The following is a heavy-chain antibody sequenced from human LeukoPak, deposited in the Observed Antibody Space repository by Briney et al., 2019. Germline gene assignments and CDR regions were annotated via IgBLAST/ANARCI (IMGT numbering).Heavy chain of an antibody. V-gene: IGHV4-61*02. CDR2: IYTSGST. J-gene: IGHJ4*02. CDR1: GGSISSGSYY. D-gene: IGHD6-6*01. Sequence: SETLSHTCTVSGGSISSGSYYWSWIRQPAGKGLEWIGRIYTSGSTNYNPSLKSRVTISVDTSKNQFSLKLSSVTAADTAVYYCARVSYSSSAGVDYWGQGTLVTVSS. CDR3: ARVSYSSSAGVDY.